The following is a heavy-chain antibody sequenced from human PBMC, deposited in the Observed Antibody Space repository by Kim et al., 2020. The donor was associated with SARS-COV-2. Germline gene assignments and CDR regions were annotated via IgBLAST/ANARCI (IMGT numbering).Heavy chain of an antibody. J-gene: IGHJ1*01. V-gene: IGHV4-34*01. CDR3: ARPGIAAAGIPWQH. D-gene: IGHD6-13*01. Sequence: SETLSLTCAVYGGSFSGYYWSWIRQPPGKGLEWIGEINHSGSTNYNPSLKSRVTISVDTSKNQFSLKLSSVTAADTAVYYCARPGIAAAGIPWQHWGQGTLVTVSS. CDR2: INHSGST. CDR1: GGSFSGYY.